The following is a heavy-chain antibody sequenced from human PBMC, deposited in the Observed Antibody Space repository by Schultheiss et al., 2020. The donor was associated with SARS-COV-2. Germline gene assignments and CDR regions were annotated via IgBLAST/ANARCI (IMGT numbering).Heavy chain of an antibody. D-gene: IGHD2-21*01. CDR2: INSDGST. Sequence: GGSLRLSCAASGFTFSSYSMNWVRQAPGKGLVWVSRINSDGSTIYADSVKGRFTISRDNAKNSLYLQMNSLRDEDTAVYYCARVRGIVVALPTNNWFDPWGQGTLVTVSS. V-gene: IGHV3-74*01. CDR1: GFTFSSYS. J-gene: IGHJ5*02. CDR3: ARVRGIVVALPTNNWFDP.